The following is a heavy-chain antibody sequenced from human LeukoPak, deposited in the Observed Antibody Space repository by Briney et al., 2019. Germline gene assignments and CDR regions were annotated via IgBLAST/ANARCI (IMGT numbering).Heavy chain of an antibody. CDR1: GFTFSASN. CDR2: ISSSSSTI. Sequence: PGGSLRISCAGSGFTFSASNMNWVRQAPGKGLEWVSYISSSSSTIFYADSVKGRFTVSRDNAKKSLYLQLNSLRDEDTALYYCARDRFYGSGSYQDAGGCFDYWGQGTLVTVSS. D-gene: IGHD3-10*01. V-gene: IGHV3-48*02. CDR3: ARDRFYGSGSYQDAGGCFDY. J-gene: IGHJ4*02.